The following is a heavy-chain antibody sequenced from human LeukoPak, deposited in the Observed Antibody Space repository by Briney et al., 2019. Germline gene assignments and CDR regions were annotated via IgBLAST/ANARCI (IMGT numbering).Heavy chain of an antibody. CDR1: GFTFRNFW. CDR2: MNEEGSVK. V-gene: IGHV3-7*04. CDR3: AVDKGYNRFDH. J-gene: IGHJ5*02. Sequence: GGSLRLSCVASGFTFRNFWMSWVRQAPGKGLEWLANMNEEGSVKNHVDSVKGRFTISRDNAKNSVYLQLNSLRVEDTAVYYCAVDKGYNRFDHWGQGTLVSVSS.